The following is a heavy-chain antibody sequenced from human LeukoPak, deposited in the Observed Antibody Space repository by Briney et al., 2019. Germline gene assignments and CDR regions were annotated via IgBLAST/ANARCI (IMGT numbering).Heavy chain of an antibody. J-gene: IGHJ6*02. Sequence: PSETLSLTCAVYGGSFSGYYWSWIRQPPGKGLEWIGEINHSGSTNYNPSLKSRVTISVDTSKNQFSLKLSSVTAADTAVYYCASRMYYYYGMDVWGQGTTVIVSS. CDR3: ASRMYYYYGMDV. CDR2: INHSGST. V-gene: IGHV4-34*01. CDR1: GGSFSGYY.